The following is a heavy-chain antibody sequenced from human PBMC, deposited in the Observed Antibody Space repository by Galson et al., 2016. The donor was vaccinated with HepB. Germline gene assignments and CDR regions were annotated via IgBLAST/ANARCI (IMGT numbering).Heavy chain of an antibody. CDR3: ARFRPLTSHYGNTEQLEH. D-gene: IGHD3-10*01. V-gene: IGHV3-73*01. Sequence: SLRLSCAASGFTFSESGIHWVRQASGKGLEWLGRIRDIGNSYATAYAASVEGRFTISRDDSKNTAYLRMNSLKTEDTAVYYCARFRPLTSHYGNTEQLEHWGQGTLVTVSS. CDR2: IRDIGNSYAT. CDR1: GFTFSESG. J-gene: IGHJ5*02.